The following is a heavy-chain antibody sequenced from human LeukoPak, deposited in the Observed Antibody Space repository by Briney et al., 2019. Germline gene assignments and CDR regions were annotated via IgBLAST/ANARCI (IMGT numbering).Heavy chain of an antibody. D-gene: IGHD3-10*01. Sequence: GGSLRLSCAASGFTFDDYAMHWVRHAPGKGLEWVSGISWNSGHIGYADSVKGRFTISRDNAKNSLYLQMNSLRAGDTALYYCAKDRRHTVSGGYFDLWGRGTLVIVSS. CDR1: GFTFDDYA. V-gene: IGHV3-9*01. J-gene: IGHJ2*01. CDR3: AKDRRHTVSGGYFDL. CDR2: ISWNSGHI.